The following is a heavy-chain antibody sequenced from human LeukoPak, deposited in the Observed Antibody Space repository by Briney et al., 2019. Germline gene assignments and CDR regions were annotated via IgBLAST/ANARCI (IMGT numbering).Heavy chain of an antibody. Sequence: SETLSLTCTVSGGSISSGGYYWSWLRQPAGKGLEWIGRIYTSGSTNYNPSLKSRVTISVDTSKNQFSLKLSSVTAADTAVYYCASGVEPFGARGWFDPWGQGTLVTVSS. CDR1: GGSISSGGYY. CDR3: ASGVEPFGARGWFDP. J-gene: IGHJ5*02. V-gene: IGHV4-61*02. D-gene: IGHD3-3*01. CDR2: IYTSGST.